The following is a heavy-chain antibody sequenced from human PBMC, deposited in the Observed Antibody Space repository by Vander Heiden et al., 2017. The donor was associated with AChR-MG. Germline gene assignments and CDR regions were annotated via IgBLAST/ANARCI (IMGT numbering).Heavy chain of an antibody. J-gene: IGHJ4*02. CDR3: ARDLSEYISDGLDY. CDR1: GFTFTSYA. Sequence: VQLVESGGGVVQPGGSLRVSCKPPGFTFTSYAVHWVRQAPGSGLEWVGAVSFDEKNQYFAECVKGRFSISRDKSKDTVYLQMSGLRPEDTAIYFCARDLSEYISDGLDYWGQGTLVTVSS. V-gene: IGHV3-30*04. CDR2: VSFDEKNQ. D-gene: IGHD5-18*01.